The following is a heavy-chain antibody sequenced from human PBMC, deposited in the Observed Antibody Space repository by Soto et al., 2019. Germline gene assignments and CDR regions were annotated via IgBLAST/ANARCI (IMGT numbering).Heavy chain of an antibody. CDR2: ISAYTGNT. V-gene: IGHV1-18*04. J-gene: IGHJ5*02. D-gene: IGHD2-2*01. CDR1: GYTFTSYG. Sequence: ASVKVSCKASGYTFTSYGISWVRQAPGQGLEWMGWISAYTGNTNYSQKLQGRVTMTTDTSTRTAYMELRSLRSDDTAVYYCARTKGVPLDPWGQGTLVTVSS. CDR3: ARTKGVPLDP.